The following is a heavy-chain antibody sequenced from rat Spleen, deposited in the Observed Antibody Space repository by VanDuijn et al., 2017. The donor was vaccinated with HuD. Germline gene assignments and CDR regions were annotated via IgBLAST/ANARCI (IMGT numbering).Heavy chain of an antibody. CDR1: GFSLTSYN. V-gene: IGHV2-41*01. CDR2: IWNTGGT. J-gene: IGHJ2*01. Sequence: QVQLKESGPGLVQPSQTLSLTCTVAGFSLTSYNVHWVRQPPGKGLEWMGVIWNTGGTRYNSALKSRLSISKNTSKSQVFLKMNSLQTEDTATYYCARDRAEALFDYWGQGVMVTVSS. D-gene: IGHD1-11*01. CDR3: ARDRAEALFDY.